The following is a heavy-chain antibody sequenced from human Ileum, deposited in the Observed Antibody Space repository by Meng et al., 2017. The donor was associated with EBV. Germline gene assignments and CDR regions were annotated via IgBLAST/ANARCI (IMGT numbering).Heavy chain of an antibody. V-gene: IGHV4-39*01. D-gene: IGHD6-19*01. J-gene: IGHJ4*02. CDR1: GVSIDRSSDN. CDR2: IYYSGTT. CDR3: ARGYSSGWYYFDS. Sequence: QLQLQESGPGLVKPSQTLLLTCTVSGVSIDRSSDNWGWIRQSPGKGLEWMGNIYYSGTTYYNPPLKSRVTISVDTSKNQFSLKLSSVTAADTAVYYCARGYSSGWYYFDSWGQGTLVTVSS.